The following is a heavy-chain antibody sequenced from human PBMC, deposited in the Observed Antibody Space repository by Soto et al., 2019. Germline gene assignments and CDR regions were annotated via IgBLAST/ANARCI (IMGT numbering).Heavy chain of an antibody. V-gene: IGHV1-69*06. CDR2: IIPIFGTA. CDR3: ARCLYGEYMQPRDY. D-gene: IGHD4-17*01. CDR1: GGTFSSYA. Sequence: QVQLVQSGAEVKKPGSSVKVSCKASGGTFSSYAISWVRQAPGHGLEWMGGIIPIFGTANYAQKFQGRVTITADKSTSTAYIELSSLRSEDTAVYYCARCLYGEYMQPRDYCGEGTLVTVSS. J-gene: IGHJ4*02.